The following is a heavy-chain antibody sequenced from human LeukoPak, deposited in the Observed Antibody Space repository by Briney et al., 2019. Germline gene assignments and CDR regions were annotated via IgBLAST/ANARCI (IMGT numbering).Heavy chain of an antibody. D-gene: IGHD4-17*01. V-gene: IGHV1-69*05. CDR1: GGTFSSYA. J-gene: IGHJ5*02. CDR3: ARSYGDYGHNWFDP. Sequence: GASVKVSCKASGGTFSSYAISWVRQAPGQGLEWMGGIIPIFGTANYAQKFQGRVTITTDESTSTAYMELSSLRSEDTAVYYCARSYGDYGHNWFDPWGQGTLVTVSS. CDR2: IIPIFGTA.